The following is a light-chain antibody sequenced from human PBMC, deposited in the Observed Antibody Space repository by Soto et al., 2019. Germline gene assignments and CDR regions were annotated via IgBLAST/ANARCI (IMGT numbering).Light chain of an antibody. CDR1: QSVSSN. CDR3: QQYNNWPYT. J-gene: IGKJ2*01. V-gene: IGKV3D-15*01. Sequence: EIVMTQSPATLSVSPGERATLSCRASQSVSSNLAWYQQKPGQAPRLLIYGASTRATAIPARFSGSGSGTDFTRTISSLESEDFAVYYCQQYNNWPYTFGRGTKLEIK. CDR2: GAS.